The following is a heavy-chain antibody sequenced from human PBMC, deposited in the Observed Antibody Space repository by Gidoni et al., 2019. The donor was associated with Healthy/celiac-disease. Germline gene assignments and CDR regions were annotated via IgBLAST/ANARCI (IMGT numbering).Heavy chain of an antibody. V-gene: IGHV3-23*01. CDR2: ISGSGGST. Sequence: EVQLLESGGGLVQPGGSLRLSCAASGFTVSRYAMSWVRQAPGKGLEWVSAISGSGGSTFYADSVKGRFTSSRDNSKNTLYLQMNSLRAEDTAVYYWAKDRIAAAGTWGQGTLVTVSS. D-gene: IGHD6-13*01. CDR3: AKDRIAAAGT. J-gene: IGHJ4*02. CDR1: GFTVSRYA.